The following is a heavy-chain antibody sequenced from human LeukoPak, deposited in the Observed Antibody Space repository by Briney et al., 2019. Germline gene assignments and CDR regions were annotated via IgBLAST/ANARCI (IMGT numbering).Heavy chain of an antibody. D-gene: IGHD2-2*03. J-gene: IGHJ4*02. CDR2: IYYSGST. CDR3: ARDSWVLSADC. CDR1: GGSVSSGSYY. Sequence: PADTLSLTCTVSGGSVSSGSYYWSWIRQPPGKGLEWIGYIYYSGSTNYNPSLKSRVTISVDTSKNQFSLKLSSVTAADTAVYYCARDSWVLSADCWGQGSLVSASS. V-gene: IGHV4-61*01.